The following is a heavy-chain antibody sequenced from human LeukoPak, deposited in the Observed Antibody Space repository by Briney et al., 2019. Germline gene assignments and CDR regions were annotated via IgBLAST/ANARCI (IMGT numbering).Heavy chain of an antibody. CDR1: GFPLRTSW. CDR3: ARHNYGYDY. V-gene: IGHV3-74*01. CDR2: IHSDGSST. D-gene: IGHD3-10*01. J-gene: IGHJ4*02. Sequence: GGSLKLSGAASGFPLRTSWITWARKAPGKGLVWVSHIHSDGSSTSYADSVQGRFTISRDNAKNTLYLQMNSLRAEDTAVYYCARHNYGYDYWGQGTLVTVSS.